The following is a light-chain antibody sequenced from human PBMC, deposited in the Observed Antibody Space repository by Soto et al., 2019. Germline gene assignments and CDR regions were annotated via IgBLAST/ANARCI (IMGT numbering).Light chain of an antibody. Sequence: QSVLTQPASVSGSPGQSITISCTGTSTDVGSYNLVSWYQQHPGKAPKLMIYEGSKRPSGVSNRFSGSNSGNPASLTISGLQAEDEADYYCCSYAGSSTVFGTGTKLTVL. CDR2: EGS. V-gene: IGLV2-23*01. CDR3: CSYAGSSTV. J-gene: IGLJ1*01. CDR1: STDVGSYNL.